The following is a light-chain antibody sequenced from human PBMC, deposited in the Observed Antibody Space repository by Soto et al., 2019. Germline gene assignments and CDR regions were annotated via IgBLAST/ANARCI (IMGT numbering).Light chain of an antibody. Sequence: DIQMTQSPSSLSASVGDRVTITCQASQDINKNLIWYQQKPGKAPKLLIYDASDLETGVPSRFSGSGSGTEFTLTISSLQPDDFATYYCQQYNSYSPFGQGTRLEIK. CDR1: QDINKN. V-gene: IGKV1-33*01. CDR2: DAS. J-gene: IGKJ5*01. CDR3: QQYNSYSP.